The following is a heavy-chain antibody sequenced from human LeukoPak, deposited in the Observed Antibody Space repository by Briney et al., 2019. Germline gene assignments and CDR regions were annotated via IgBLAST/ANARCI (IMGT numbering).Heavy chain of an antibody. CDR2: MNPNSGYA. J-gene: IGHJ4*02. V-gene: IGHV1-8*02. Sequence: ASVKVSCKASGYSFISYDINWVRQAPGQGLEWMGWMNPNSGYAGFAQKFQGRVTSARDTSTGTAYLELSSLRSEDTAVYFCARGEYYGSGSWGYWGQGTLVTVSS. CDR1: GYSFISYD. D-gene: IGHD3-10*01. CDR3: ARGEYYGSGSWGY.